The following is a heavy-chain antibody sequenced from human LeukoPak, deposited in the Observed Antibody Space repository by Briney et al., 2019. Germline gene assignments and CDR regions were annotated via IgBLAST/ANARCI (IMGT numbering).Heavy chain of an antibody. CDR1: GGTFXXYA. CDR3: ARGSTTVDAFDI. J-gene: IGHJ3*02. Sequence: KXSXXAXGGTFXXYAISWVRQAPGQGLEWMGGIIPIFGTANYAQKFQGRVTITADESTSTAYMELSSLRSEDTAVYYCARGSTTVDAFDIWGQGTMVTVSS. V-gene: IGHV1-69*01. CDR2: IIPIFGTA. D-gene: IGHD4-17*01.